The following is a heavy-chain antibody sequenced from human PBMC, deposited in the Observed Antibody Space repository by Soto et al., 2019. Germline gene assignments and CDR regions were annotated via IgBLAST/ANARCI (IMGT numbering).Heavy chain of an antibody. D-gene: IGHD1-26*01. Sequence: PSETLSLTCTVSGGSISSSSYYWGWIRQPPRKGLEWIGSIYYSGTTYYNPSLESRVTISVDTSKNQLSLKLSAVTAADTVVFYCASIVGYYYYYMDVWGKGTTVTVSS. V-gene: IGHV4-39*01. CDR3: ASIVGYYYYYMDV. CDR2: IYYSGTT. J-gene: IGHJ6*03. CDR1: GGSISSSSYY.